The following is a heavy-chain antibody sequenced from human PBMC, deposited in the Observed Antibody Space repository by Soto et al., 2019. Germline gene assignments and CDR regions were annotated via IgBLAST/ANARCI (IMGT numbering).Heavy chain of an antibody. J-gene: IGHJ6*02. CDR2: FDPEDGET. D-gene: IGHD3-10*01. CDR1: GYTLTELS. Sequence: ASVKVSCKVSGYTLTELSMHWVRQAPGKGLEWMGGFDPEDGETIYAQKFQGRVTMTEDTSTDTAYMELSSLRSEDTAVYYCATRYYYGSGSYSGVVDYGMDVWGQGTTVTVSS. CDR3: ATRYYYGSGSYSGVVDYGMDV. V-gene: IGHV1-24*01.